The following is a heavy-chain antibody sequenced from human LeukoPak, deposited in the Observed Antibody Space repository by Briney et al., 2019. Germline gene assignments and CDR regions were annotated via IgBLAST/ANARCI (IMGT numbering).Heavy chain of an antibody. J-gene: IGHJ4*02. V-gene: IGHV4-30-2*01. Sequence: PSETLSLTCTVSGGSISITGISWNWVRQPPGKGLEWIGCVYHSGSTYLNPSLKSRVTMSVDKSKNQFSLKLNSVTAADTAVYYCASYSSGLSYWGQGTLVTVSS. D-gene: IGHD6-19*01. CDR3: ASYSSGLSY. CDR1: GGSISITGIS. CDR2: VYHSGST.